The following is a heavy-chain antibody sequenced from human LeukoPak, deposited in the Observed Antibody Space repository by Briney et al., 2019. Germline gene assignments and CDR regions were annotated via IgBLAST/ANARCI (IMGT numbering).Heavy chain of an antibody. CDR3: ARGYSSSSAGGFDY. CDR2: INHSGST. Sequence: SETLSLTCGVYGGSFSGYYWSWIRQPPGKGLEWIGEINHSGSTNYNPSLKSRVTISVDTSKNQFSLKLSSVTAADTAVYYCARGYSSSSAGGFDYWGQGTLVTVSS. D-gene: IGHD6-6*01. J-gene: IGHJ4*02. CDR1: GGSFSGYY. V-gene: IGHV4-34*01.